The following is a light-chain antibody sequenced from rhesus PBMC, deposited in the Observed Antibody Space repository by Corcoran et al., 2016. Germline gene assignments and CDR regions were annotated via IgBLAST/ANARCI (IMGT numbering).Light chain of an antibody. CDR1: QSLLDSDGYTH. J-gene: IGKJ4*01. CDR2: LGS. Sequence: DIVMTQTPLSLPVTPGEPASISCRSSQSLLDSDGYTHLHWYLTKPGQSPPLLSYLGSNRASGVPDRFSGRGSGTDVTLKVSRVEAEDVGVYCCMQTLQTPLTFGGGTKVELK. CDR3: MQTLQTPLT. V-gene: IGKV2-78*01.